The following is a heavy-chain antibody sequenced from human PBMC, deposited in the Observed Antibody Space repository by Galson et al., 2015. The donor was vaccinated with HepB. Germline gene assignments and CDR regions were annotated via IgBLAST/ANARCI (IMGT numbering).Heavy chain of an antibody. V-gene: IGHV3-23*01. Sequence: SLRLSCAASGFTFSNYAMSWVRQAPGKGLEWVSAISGSGGSTYYADSVKGRFTISRDNSKNTLYLQMSSLRAEDTAVYYCVKDYNGSSKMAFDIWGQGTMVTVSS. D-gene: IGHD1-26*01. CDR1: GFTFSNYA. CDR3: VKDYNGSSKMAFDI. J-gene: IGHJ3*02. CDR2: ISGSGGST.